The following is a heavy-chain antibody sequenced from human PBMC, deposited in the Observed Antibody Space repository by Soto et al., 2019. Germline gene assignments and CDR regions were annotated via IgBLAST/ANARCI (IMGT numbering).Heavy chain of an antibody. Sequence: QVQLQESGPGLVKPSQTLSLTCTVSGGSISSGGYYWSWIRQHPGKGLEWIGYIYYSGSTYYNPSRKSRVTISVDTSKNQFSLKLSSVTAADTAVYYCARVSRLQFLYYFDYWGQGTLVTVSS. CDR1: GGSISSGGYY. D-gene: IGHD5-12*01. V-gene: IGHV4-31*03. CDR3: ARVSRLQFLYYFDY. J-gene: IGHJ4*02. CDR2: IYYSGST.